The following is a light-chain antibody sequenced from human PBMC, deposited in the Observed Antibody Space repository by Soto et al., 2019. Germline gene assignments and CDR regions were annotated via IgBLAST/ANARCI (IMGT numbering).Light chain of an antibody. V-gene: IGLV2-14*01. CDR3: CSDSGSTTRVQ. CDR2: EVS. Sequence: QSALTQPASVSGSPGQSITISCTGTSSDVDTYKYVSWYQQHPGKAPKLMIYEVSYRPSGVSDRFSGSKSGNTASLTISGLQAEAEAESYCCSDSGSTTRVQFGGGTKVTVL. CDR1: SSDVDTYKY. J-gene: IGLJ2*01.